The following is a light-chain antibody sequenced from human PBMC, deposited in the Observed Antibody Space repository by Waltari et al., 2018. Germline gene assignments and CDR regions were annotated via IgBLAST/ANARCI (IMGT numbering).Light chain of an antibody. CDR3: QHYLRLPVT. Sequence: EIVLTQSPGTPSLSLGERATVPCRASQSVSRALAWYQQKPGQAPRLLIYGASTRATGIPDRFSGSGSGTDFSLTISRLEPDDFAVYYCQHYLRLPVTFGQGTTVEI. CDR1: QSVSRA. J-gene: IGKJ1*01. CDR2: GAS. V-gene: IGKV3-20*01.